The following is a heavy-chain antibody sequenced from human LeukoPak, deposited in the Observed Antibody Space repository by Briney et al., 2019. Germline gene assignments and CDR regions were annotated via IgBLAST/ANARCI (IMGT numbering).Heavy chain of an antibody. V-gene: IGHV3-30*02. CDR2: IRKDGINT. CDR1: GFSFSDYG. D-gene: IGHD6-13*01. J-gene: IGHJ4*02. CDR3: AKDRAGNSWNFDY. Sequence: GGSLRHSCAASGFSFSDYGMHWVRQAPGKGLEWVSFIRKDGINTNYVDSVKGRFTISRDTSNKMVYLQMNSLRTEDMAVYYCAKDRAGNSWNFDYWGQGILVAVSS.